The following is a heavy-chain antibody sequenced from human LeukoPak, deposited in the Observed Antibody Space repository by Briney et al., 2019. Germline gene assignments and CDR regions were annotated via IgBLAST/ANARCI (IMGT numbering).Heavy chain of an antibody. CDR1: GYTFTSYD. D-gene: IGHD3-22*01. CDR3: ARKGGYDSSGYYGPTTEN. CDR2: MNPNSGNT. Sequence: ASVKVSCKASGYTFTSYDINWVRQATGQGLEWMGWMNPNSGNTGYAQKFQGRVIITRNTSVSTAYMELNSLRSEDTAVYYCARKGGYDSSGYYGPTTENWGQGTLVTVSS. J-gene: IGHJ4*02. V-gene: IGHV1-8*03.